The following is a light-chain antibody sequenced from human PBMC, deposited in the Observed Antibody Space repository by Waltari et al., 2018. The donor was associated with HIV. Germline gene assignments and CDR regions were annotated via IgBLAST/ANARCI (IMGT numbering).Light chain of an antibody. J-gene: IGLJ2*01. V-gene: IGLV2-23*02. CDR3: CSYGSSGTLI. CDR2: AVN. CDR1: SSDIGGHYF. Sequence: QSALTQPASVSGSPGQSITISCTGISSDIGGHYFVSWYQHHPGKAPRLMIYAVNERPSGVSNRFSGSKSGNTASLTISGLQAEDEADYYCCSYGSSGTLIFGGGTKVTVL.